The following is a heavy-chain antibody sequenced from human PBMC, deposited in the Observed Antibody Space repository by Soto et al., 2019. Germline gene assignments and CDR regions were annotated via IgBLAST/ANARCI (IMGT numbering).Heavy chain of an antibody. Sequence: QVQLQESGPGLVKPSQTLSLTCTVSGGSISSGGYYWSWIRQHPGKGLEWIGYIYYSGSTYYNPSLKSRVTISVDTSKNQFSLKLISVTAADTAVYYCARGLTTSLGPPNWFDLWGQGTLVTVSS. V-gene: IGHV4-31*03. CDR2: IYYSGST. CDR1: GGSISSGGYY. J-gene: IGHJ5*02. CDR3: ARGLTTSLGPPNWFDL.